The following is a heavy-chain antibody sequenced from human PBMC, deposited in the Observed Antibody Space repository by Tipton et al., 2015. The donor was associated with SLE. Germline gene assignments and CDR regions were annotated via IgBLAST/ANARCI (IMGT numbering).Heavy chain of an antibody. CDR1: GGSISSNY. CDR3: ARGMVTWRGAIIGVDV. J-gene: IGHJ6*02. Sequence: TLSLTCSVSGGSISSNYWIWIRQPPGKGLEWLGYISDGGGTNYNPSLKSRVTISVDPAKNQLSLKLTSVTAADTAVYYCARGMVTWRGAIIGVDVWGQGTTVNVSS. V-gene: IGHV4-4*09. CDR2: ISDGGGT. D-gene: IGHD2-21*02.